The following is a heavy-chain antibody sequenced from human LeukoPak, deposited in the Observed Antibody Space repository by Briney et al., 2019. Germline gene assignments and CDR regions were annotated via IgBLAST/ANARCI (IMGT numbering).Heavy chain of an antibody. CDR1: GFTFSSYG. CDR3: ARDSRFGKLLIPYFDY. J-gene: IGHJ4*02. D-gene: IGHD3-10*01. Sequence: AGGSLRLSCAASGFTFSSYGMNWVRQAPGKGLEWVSYITSRSSSIYYADSVKGRFTISRDNAQNSLYLQMNSLRDEDTAVYYCARDSRFGKLLIPYFDYWGQGTLVTVSS. V-gene: IGHV3-48*02. CDR2: ITSRSSSI.